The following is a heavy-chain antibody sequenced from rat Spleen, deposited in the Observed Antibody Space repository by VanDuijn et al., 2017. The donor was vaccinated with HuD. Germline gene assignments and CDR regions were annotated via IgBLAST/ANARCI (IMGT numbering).Heavy chain of an antibody. Sequence: EVQLVESGGGLVQPGRSLKLSCVASGFTFNNYWMTWIRQAPKKGLEWVATISYDGSSTYYRDSVKGRFTISRDNAKSTLYLQMDSLRSEDTATYYCTRDRILRSTGFDYWGQGVMVTVSS. CDR2: ISYDGSST. CDR3: TRDRILRSTGFDY. V-gene: IGHV5-7*01. J-gene: IGHJ2*01. CDR1: GFTFNNYW. D-gene: IGHD1-6*01.